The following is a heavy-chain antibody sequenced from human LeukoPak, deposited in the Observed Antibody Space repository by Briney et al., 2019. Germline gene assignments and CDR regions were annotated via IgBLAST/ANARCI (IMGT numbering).Heavy chain of an antibody. CDR2: IYASGST. V-gene: IGHV4-61*02. CDR1: GGSICSGRYY. Sequence: SQTLSLTXSVSGGSICSGRYYWSWIRQPAGRGLEWIGRIYASGSTNYNPSLKSRVTISVDTSKNQFSLKLSSVTAADTAVCYCAREGYCSGGSCLYYYYYYMDVWGKGTTVTVSS. D-gene: IGHD2-15*01. CDR3: AREGYCSGGSCLYYYYYYMDV. J-gene: IGHJ6*03.